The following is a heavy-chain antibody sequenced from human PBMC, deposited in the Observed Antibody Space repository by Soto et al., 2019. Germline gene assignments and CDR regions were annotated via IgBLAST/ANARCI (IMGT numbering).Heavy chain of an antibody. D-gene: IGHD5-12*01. CDR3: ARPQSGYELFHYFDY. Sequence: GGSLRLSCAASGFTFSNYALHWVRQAPGKGLEWVALISYDGGNKYFADSVKGRFTISRDNSKNTLYLQMHSLRAEDTAVYYCARPQSGYELFHYFDYWGXGTLVNVSS. V-gene: IGHV3-30-3*01. CDR2: ISYDGGNK. J-gene: IGHJ4*02. CDR1: GFTFSNYA.